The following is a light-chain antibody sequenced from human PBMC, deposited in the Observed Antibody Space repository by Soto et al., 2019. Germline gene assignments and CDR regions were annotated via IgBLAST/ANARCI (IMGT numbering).Light chain of an antibody. V-gene: IGKV4-1*01. J-gene: IGKJ3*01. Sequence: DIVMTQSPDSLAVSLGERATINCKSSQSVLYSSNNKNYLAWYQQKPGQPPKLLIYWASTRESGVPDRFSGSGSGTHFTLTISSLQAEDVAVYYCQQYYSTLSFGPGTKVDIK. CDR1: QSVLYSSNNKNY. CDR3: QQYYSTLS. CDR2: WAS.